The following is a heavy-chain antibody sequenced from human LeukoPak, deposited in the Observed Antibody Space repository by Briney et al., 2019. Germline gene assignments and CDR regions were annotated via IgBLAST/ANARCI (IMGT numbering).Heavy chain of an antibody. CDR1: GFSFSRDW. J-gene: IGHJ3*02. D-gene: IGHD2-21*02. V-gene: IGHV3-74*03. Sequence: GGSLRLSCAASGFSFSRDWMDWVRHAGGKGRVWVSAIYTGGTTKMYADSVKGRFTISRDNAKNTLYLQMNSLSVEDTAVYYCASLVVTDDWAFDIWGQGTMVTVSS. CDR2: IYTGGTTK. CDR3: ASLVVTDDWAFDI.